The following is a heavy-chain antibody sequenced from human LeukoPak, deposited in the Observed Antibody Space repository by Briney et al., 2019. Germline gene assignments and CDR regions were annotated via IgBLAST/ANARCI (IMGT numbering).Heavy chain of an antibody. J-gene: IGHJ6*03. Sequence: PGGSLRLSCAASGFTFSSYSMNWVRQAPGKGLERVSSISSSSSYIYYADSVKGRFTISRDNAKNSLYLQMNSLRAEDTAVYYCARLNGGSGWYSYLYYYMDVWGKGTTVTVSS. CDR2: ISSSSSYI. D-gene: IGHD6-19*01. CDR1: GFTFSSYS. CDR3: ARLNGGSGWYSYLYYYMDV. V-gene: IGHV3-21*01.